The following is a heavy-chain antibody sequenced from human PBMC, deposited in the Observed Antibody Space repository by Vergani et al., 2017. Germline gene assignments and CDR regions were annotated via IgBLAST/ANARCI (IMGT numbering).Heavy chain of an antibody. J-gene: IGHJ3*02. D-gene: IGHD6-19*01. CDR2: IYSGGNT. CDR1: GFTVSSNY. CDR3: ARAGNHSSGWYRVGAFDI. V-gene: IGHV3-66*02. Sequence: EVQLVESGGGLVQPGGSLRLSCAASGFTVSSNYMSWVRQAPGKGLEWVSVIYSGGNTYYADSVKGRFTISRDNSKNTLYLQMNSLRAEDTAVYYCARAGNHSSGWYRVGAFDIWGQGTMVTVSS.